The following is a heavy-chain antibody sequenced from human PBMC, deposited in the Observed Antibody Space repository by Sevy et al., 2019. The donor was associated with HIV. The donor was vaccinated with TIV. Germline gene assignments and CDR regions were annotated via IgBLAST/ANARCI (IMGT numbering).Heavy chain of an antibody. J-gene: IGHJ3*02. Sequence: GGSLRLSCAASGFTFSTYSMNWVRQAPGKGLELVSYISSSSSTIYYADSVKGRFTISRDNAKNSLYLQMNSLRDEDTAVYYCARKKYCSGGSCSILDAFDIWGQGTMVTVSS. V-gene: IGHV3-48*02. CDR2: ISSSSSTI. CDR1: GFTFSTYS. CDR3: ARKKYCSGGSCSILDAFDI. D-gene: IGHD2-15*01.